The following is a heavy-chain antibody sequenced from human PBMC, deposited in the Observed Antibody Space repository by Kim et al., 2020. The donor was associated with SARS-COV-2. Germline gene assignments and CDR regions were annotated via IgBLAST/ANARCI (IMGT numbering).Heavy chain of an antibody. D-gene: IGHD2-15*01. J-gene: IGHJ6*04. Sequence: GGSLRLSCAASGFTFSDSAMHWVRQASGKGLEWVGRIRSKPNKYATAYAASVKGRFIMSRDDSNNTAYLQMNSLKTEDTAVYYCIRRVDVGSDWGKGTTVTVSS. V-gene: IGHV3-73*01. CDR1: GFTFSDSA. CDR3: IRRVDVGSD. CDR2: IRSKPNKYAT.